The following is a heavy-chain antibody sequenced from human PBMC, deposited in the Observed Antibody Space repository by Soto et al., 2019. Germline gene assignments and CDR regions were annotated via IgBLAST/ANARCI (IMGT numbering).Heavy chain of an antibody. V-gene: IGHV5-10-1*01. Sequence: PGDSLKISFKASGYNFTAFWIHWVRQMPGKGLEWLGKIDPSAAYTNYSPSFEGHFTISSDNSIPPAYLQWSSLRASDTALYFCARVHKNWFDSWAQGTMVTVSS. J-gene: IGHJ5*01. CDR3: ARVHKNWFDS. CDR2: IDPSAAYT. CDR1: GYNFTAFW.